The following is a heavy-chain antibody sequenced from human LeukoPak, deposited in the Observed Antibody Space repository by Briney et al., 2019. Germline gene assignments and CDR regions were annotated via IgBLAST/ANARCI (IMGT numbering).Heavy chain of an antibody. CDR2: INSDGSDT. CDR3: ARVGGITAASDIDY. J-gene: IGHJ4*02. D-gene: IGHD6-13*01. Sequence: GGSLRHSCAVYGFTFSSHWMHWVRQAPGKGLVWVSRINSDGSDTKYADSVKGRFTISRDNAKNTLYLQMNSLRAEDTAVYYCARVGGITAASDIDYWGQGILVTVSS. CDR1: GFTFSSHW. V-gene: IGHV3-74*03.